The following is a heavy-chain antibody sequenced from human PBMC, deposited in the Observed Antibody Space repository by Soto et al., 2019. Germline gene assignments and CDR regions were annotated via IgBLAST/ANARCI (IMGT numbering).Heavy chain of an antibody. J-gene: IGHJ3*02. D-gene: IGHD2-15*01. CDR2: IYYSGST. CDR1: GGSISSYY. V-gene: IGHV4-59*01. CDR3: ARGADIVVVVAATPIPDAFDI. Sequence: NPSETLSLTCTVSGGSISSYYWSWIRQPPGKGLEWIGYIYYSGSTNYNPSLKSRVTISVDTSKNQFSLKLSSVTAADTAVYYCARGADIVVVVAATPIPDAFDIWGQGTMVTVSS.